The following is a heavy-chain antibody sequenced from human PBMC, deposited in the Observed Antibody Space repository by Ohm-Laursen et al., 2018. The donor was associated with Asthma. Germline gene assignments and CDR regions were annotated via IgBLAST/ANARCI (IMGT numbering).Heavy chain of an antibody. V-gene: IGHV1-8*01. Sequence: VSSVKVSCKASGYTFTSYDINWVRQATGQGLEWMGWMNPNSGNTGYAQKFQGRVTMTRNTSISTAYMELSSLRSEDTAVYYRARDLAFLHWYFDLWGRGTLVTVSS. CDR3: ARDLAFLHWYFDL. D-gene: IGHD2/OR15-2a*01. CDR1: GYTFTSYD. J-gene: IGHJ2*01. CDR2: MNPNSGNT.